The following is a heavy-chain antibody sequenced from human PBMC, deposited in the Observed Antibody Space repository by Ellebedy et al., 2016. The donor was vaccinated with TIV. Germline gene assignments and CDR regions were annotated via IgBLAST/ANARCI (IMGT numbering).Heavy chain of an antibody. J-gene: IGHJ4*02. D-gene: IGHD6-13*01. CDR1: GFTFSSYD. Sequence: GESLKISCAASGFTFSSYDMHWVRQATGKGLEWVSAIGTAGDTYYPGSVKGRFTISRENAKNSLYLQMNSLRAGDTAVYYCARDLAGTWDYWGQGTLVTVSS. V-gene: IGHV3-13*01. CDR2: IGTAGDT. CDR3: ARDLAGTWDY.